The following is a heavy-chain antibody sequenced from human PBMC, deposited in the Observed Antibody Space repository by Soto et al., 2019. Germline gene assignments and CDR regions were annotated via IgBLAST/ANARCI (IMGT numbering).Heavy chain of an antibody. CDR1: GFSFTTYG. Sequence: QVPLVESGGGVVQPGRSLRLSCAASGFSFTTYGLHWVRQAPGKGLEWVAVIWYDGSNQYYADSVKGRFTISRDNSKNILYLEMNSLRVDDTAVYYCVKDHCGGDCYSDPYFDYWGQGTLVTVSS. CDR3: VKDHCGGDCYSDPYFDY. D-gene: IGHD2-21*02. V-gene: IGHV3-33*06. CDR2: IWYDGSNQ. J-gene: IGHJ4*02.